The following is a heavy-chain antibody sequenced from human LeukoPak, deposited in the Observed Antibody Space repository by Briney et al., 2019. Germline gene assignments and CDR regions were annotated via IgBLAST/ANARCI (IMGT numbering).Heavy chain of an antibody. CDR1: GGTFGSYA. CDR2: IIPIFGTA. J-gene: IGHJ4*02. Sequence: ASAKVSCKASGGTFGSYAISWVRQAPGQGLEWMGRIIPIFGTANYAQKFQGRVTITTDESTSTAYMELSSLRSEDTAVYYCAIGLRLGELSLYQPFDYWGQGTLVTVSS. D-gene: IGHD3-16*02. V-gene: IGHV1-69*05. CDR3: AIGLRLGELSLYQPFDY.